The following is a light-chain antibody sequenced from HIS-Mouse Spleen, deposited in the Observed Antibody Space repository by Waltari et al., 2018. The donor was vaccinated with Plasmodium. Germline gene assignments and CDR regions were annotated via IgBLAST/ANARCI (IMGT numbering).Light chain of an antibody. CDR2: EDS. CDR3: YSTDSSGNHRV. V-gene: IGLV3-10*01. Sequence: SYELTQPPSVSVSPGQTARITCSGDALPKKYAYWYQQKSGQAPVRVIYEDSKRPSGMPGRFCGSSSGTRATLTISGDQVEDEADYYCYSTDSSGNHRVFGGGTKLTVL. CDR1: ALPKKY. J-gene: IGLJ3*02.